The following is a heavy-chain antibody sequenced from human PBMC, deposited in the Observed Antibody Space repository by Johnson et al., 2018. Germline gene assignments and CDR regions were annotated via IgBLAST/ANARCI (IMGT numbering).Heavy chain of an antibody. CDR2: ISYDGSNK. Sequence: QVQLVQSGGGVVQPGRSLRLSCAASGFTFSSYGMHWVRQAPGKGLEWVAVISYDGSNKYYADSVKGRFTISRDNSKNTRYLQMNSLRAEDTAVYYCAKAHCSGTSCYALGDYYYMDVWGKGTTVTVSS. V-gene: IGHV3-30*18. CDR3: AKAHCSGTSCYALGDYYYMDV. J-gene: IGHJ6*03. D-gene: IGHD2-2*01. CDR1: GFTFSSYG.